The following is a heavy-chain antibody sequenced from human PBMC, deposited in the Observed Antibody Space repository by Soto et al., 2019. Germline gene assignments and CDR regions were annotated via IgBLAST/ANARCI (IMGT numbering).Heavy chain of an antibody. CDR3: ARSIAAAGSPVGWFDP. Sequence: SQTLSLTCVISGDSVSSNSAAWNWIRQSPSRGLEWLGRTYYRSKWYNDYAVSVKSRITINPDTSKNQFSLQLDSVTPEDTAVYCCARSIAAAGSPVGWFDPWGQGTLVTVSS. CDR2: TYYRSKWYN. J-gene: IGHJ5*02. V-gene: IGHV6-1*01. CDR1: GDSVSSNSAA. D-gene: IGHD6-13*01.